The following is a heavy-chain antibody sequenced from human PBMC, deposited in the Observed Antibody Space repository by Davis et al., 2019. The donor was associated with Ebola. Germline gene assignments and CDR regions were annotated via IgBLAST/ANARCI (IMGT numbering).Heavy chain of an antibody. Sequence: GGSLRLSCAASGFTFSSYAMTCVRQAPGKGLEWVSGISGSGGSTYYADSVKGRFTISRDNSKNTLYLQMNSLRVEDTAVYYCAKSRIAAAVLQHFDYWGQGTLVTVSS. CDR2: ISGSGGST. J-gene: IGHJ4*02. CDR1: GFTFSSYA. V-gene: IGHV3-23*01. CDR3: AKSRIAAAVLQHFDY. D-gene: IGHD6-13*01.